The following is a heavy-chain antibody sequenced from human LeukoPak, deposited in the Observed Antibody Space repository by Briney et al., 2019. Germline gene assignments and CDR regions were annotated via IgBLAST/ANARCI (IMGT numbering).Heavy chain of an antibody. V-gene: IGHV3-33*01. CDR2: IWYDGSNK. D-gene: IGHD4-23*01. Sequence: PGGSLRLSCAASGFTFSNYGMHWVRQAPGKGLEWVAIIWYDGSNKYYADSVKGRFTISRDNSKNTLYLQMNSLRAEDTAVYYCARDGGYGGNPNDAFDMWGQGTMVIVSS. CDR1: GFTFSNYG. CDR3: ARDGGYGGNPNDAFDM. J-gene: IGHJ3*02.